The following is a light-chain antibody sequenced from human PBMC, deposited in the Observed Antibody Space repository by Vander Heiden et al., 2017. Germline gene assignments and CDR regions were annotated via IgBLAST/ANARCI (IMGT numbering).Light chain of an antibody. J-gene: IGKJ1*01. CDR2: GAS. CDR1: QSASIN. CDR3: QQYNNWPRT. Sequence: EIMITQSPATLSVSPGERATLSCRASQSASINLAWYQQKPGQAPRLLIYGASTRATGIPARFSGSGSGTEFTLTISSLQSEDFAVYYCQQYNNWPRTFGQGTKVEIK. V-gene: IGKV3-15*01.